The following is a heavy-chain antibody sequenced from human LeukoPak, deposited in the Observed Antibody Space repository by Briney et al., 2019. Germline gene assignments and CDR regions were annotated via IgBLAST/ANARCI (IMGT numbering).Heavy chain of an antibody. J-gene: IGHJ3*02. V-gene: IGHV1-2*02. CDR3: ATKDSGSYAFDI. CDR1: GYTFTGYY. D-gene: IGHD1-26*01. CDR2: INPNSGGT. Sequence: ASVKVSCKASGYTFTGYYMHWVRQAPGQGLEWMGWINPNSGGTNYAQKFQGRVTMTRDTSISTAYMELSRLRSDDTAVYYCATKDSGSYAFDIWGQGTMVTVSS.